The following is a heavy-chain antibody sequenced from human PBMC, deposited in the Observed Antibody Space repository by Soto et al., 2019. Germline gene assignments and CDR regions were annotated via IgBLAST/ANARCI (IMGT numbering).Heavy chain of an antibody. J-gene: IGHJ4*01. D-gene: IGHD6-13*01. CDR2: ISAYNGNT. CDR1: GYTFTSYA. V-gene: IGHV1-18*01. CDR3: ARDLPAAGPFAY. Sequence: QVQLVQSGAEVKKPGASVKVSCKTSGYTFTSYAISWVRQAPGQGLEWMGWISAYNGNTHYAQKHQGRVTMTTDTSTSKAYMELKSLRSEDTDVYYCARDLPAAGPFAYWGHGTLITVST.